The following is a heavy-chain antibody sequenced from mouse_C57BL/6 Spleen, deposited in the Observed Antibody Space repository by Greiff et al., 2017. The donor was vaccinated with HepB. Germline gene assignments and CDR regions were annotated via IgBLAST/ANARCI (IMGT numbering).Heavy chain of an antibody. J-gene: IGHJ1*03. CDR3: ARGTDYYGSSYDWYFDV. D-gene: IGHD1-1*01. V-gene: IGHV1-19*01. CDR2: INPYNGGT. Sequence: EVQGVESGPVLVKPGASVKMSCKASGYTFTDYYMNWVKQSHGKSLEWIGVINPYNGGTSYNQKFKGKATLTVDKSSSTAYMELNSLTSEDSAVYYCARGTDYYGSSYDWYFDVWGTGTTVTVSS. CDR1: GYTFTDYY.